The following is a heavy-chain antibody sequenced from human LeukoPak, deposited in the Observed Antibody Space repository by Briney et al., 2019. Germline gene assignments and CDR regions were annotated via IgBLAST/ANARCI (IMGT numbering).Heavy chain of an antibody. CDR1: GGSISSSGYY. D-gene: IGHD1-26*01. CDR3: ARTVGATRVDI. Sequence: SETLSLTCTVSGGSISSSGYYWSWIRQSPGKGLEWIGYIYNSGSTNYNPSLKSRVTISLDTSKNQFSLKLTFVTAADTAVYYCARTVGATRVDIWGQGTMVTVAS. J-gene: IGHJ3*02. V-gene: IGHV4-61*08. CDR2: IYNSGST.